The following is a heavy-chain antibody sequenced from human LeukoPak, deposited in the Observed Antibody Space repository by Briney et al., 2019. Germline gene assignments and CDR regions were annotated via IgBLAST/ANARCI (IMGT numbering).Heavy chain of an antibody. CDR3: ARESEDYYDSSGFDI. J-gene: IGHJ3*02. Sequence: GGSLRLSCAASGFTFSSYWMSWVRQAPGKGLEWVANIKQDGSEKYYVDSVKGRFTISRDNAKNSLYLQMNSLRAEDTAVYYCARESEDYYDSSGFDIWGQGTTVTVSS. CDR1: GFTFSSYW. CDR2: IKQDGSEK. D-gene: IGHD3-22*01. V-gene: IGHV3-7*01.